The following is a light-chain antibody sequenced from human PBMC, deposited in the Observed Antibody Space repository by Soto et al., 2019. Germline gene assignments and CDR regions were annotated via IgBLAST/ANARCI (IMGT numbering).Light chain of an antibody. CDR1: RSVSSSY. CDR3: QQYNNWPWT. Sequence: EIVLTQSPGTLSLSPGERSTLSCRASRSVSSSYLAWYQQKPGQAPRLLIYGASSRATGIPGRFSGSGSGTDFTLTISSLQSEDFAVHYCQQYNNWPWTFGQGTKVDIK. CDR2: GAS. V-gene: IGKV3-20*01. J-gene: IGKJ1*01.